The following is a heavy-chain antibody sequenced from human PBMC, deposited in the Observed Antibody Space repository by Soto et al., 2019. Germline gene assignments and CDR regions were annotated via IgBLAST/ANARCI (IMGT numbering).Heavy chain of an antibody. J-gene: IGHJ6*02. CDR2: ISWNSGSI. Sequence: GGSVRLSCAASGFTFDDYAMHWVRQAPGKGLEWVSGISWNSGSIGYADSVKGRFTISRDNAKNSLYLQMNSLRAEDTALYYCATSPGNHYYYGMDVWGQGTTVTVSS. CDR1: GFTFDDYA. CDR3: ATSPGNHYYYGMDV. D-gene: IGHD3-10*01. V-gene: IGHV3-9*01.